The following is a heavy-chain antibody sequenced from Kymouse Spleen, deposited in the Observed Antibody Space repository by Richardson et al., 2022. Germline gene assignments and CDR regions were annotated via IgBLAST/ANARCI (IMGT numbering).Heavy chain of an antibody. D-gene: IGHD3-10*01. CDR1: GFTFSSYS. V-gene: IGHV3-48*02. CDR3: ARDKDYYGSGSYDY. CDR2: ISSSSSTI. J-gene: IGHJ4*02. Sequence: EVQLVESGGGLVQPGGSLRLSCAASGFTFSSYSMNWVRQAPGKGLEWVSYISSSSSTIYYADSVKGRFTISRDNAKNSLYLQMNSLRDEDTAVYYCARDKDYYGSGSYDYWGQGTLVTVSS.